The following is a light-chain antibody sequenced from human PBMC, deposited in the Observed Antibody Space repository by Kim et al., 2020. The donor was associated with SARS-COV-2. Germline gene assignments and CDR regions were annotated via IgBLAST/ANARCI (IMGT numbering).Light chain of an antibody. CDR3: QQYDNLPIT. CDR2: DAS. J-gene: IGKJ5*01. CDR1: QDISNY. V-gene: IGKV1-33*01. Sequence: ASVGDRVTITCQASQDISNYLKWYQQKPGKAPKLLIYDASNLETGVPSRFSGSGSGTDFTFTINSLQPEDIATYYCQQYDNLPITFGQGTRLEIK.